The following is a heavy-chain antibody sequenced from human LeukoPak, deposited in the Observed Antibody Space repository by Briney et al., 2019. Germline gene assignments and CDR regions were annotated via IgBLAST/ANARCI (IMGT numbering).Heavy chain of an antibody. D-gene: IGHD3-10*01. Sequence: SVKVSCKASGGTFSSYAISWVRQAPGQGLEWMGGIIPIFGTANYARKFQGRVTITADKSTSTAYMELSSLRSEDTAVYYCARDSTMVRGVIWDYYYGMDVWGKGTTVTVSS. CDR3: ARDSTMVRGVIWDYYYGMDV. CDR1: GGTFSSYA. CDR2: IIPIFGTA. V-gene: IGHV1-69*06. J-gene: IGHJ6*04.